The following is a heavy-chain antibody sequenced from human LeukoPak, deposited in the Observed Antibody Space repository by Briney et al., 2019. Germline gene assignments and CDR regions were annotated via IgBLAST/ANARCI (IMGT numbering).Heavy chain of an antibody. D-gene: IGHD1-14*01. J-gene: IGHJ6*03. CDR3: ARENHYHYYYMDV. CDR1: GGSISSGSYY. CDR2: IYTSGST. V-gene: IGHV4-61*02. Sequence: PSQTLSLTCTVSGGSISSGSYYWSWIRQPAGKGLEWIGRIYTSGSTNYNPSLKSRVTISVDTSKNQFSLKLSSVTAADTAVYYCARENHYHYYYMDVWGKGTTVTVSS.